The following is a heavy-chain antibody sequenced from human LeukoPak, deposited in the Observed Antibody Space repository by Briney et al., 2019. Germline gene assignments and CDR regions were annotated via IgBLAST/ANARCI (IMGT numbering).Heavy chain of an antibody. CDR2: IYHSGST. CDR1: GGSFSGYY. Sequence: SETLSLTCAVYGGSFSGYYWSWIRQPPGKGLEWSGEIYHSGSTNYNPSLKSRVTISVDKSKNQFSLRLSSVTAAATAVYYCARADHFSSRWRPDAFDIWGQGTMVTVSS. D-gene: IGHD6-19*01. V-gene: IGHV4-34*01. CDR3: ARADHFSSRWRPDAFDI. J-gene: IGHJ3*02.